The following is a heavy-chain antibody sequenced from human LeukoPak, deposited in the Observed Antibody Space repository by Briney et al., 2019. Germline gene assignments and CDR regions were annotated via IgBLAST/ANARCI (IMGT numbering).Heavy chain of an antibody. J-gene: IGHJ6*04. CDR2: VNSDGSST. Sequence: GGSLRLSCAASGFTFSTYWTHWVRQAPGKGLVWVSRVNSDGSSTTYADSVKGRFTISRDNAKNTLYLQMNSLRAEDTAVYYCAELGITMIGGVWGKGTTVTISS. V-gene: IGHV3-74*01. CDR3: AELGITMIGGV. CDR1: GFTFSTYW. D-gene: IGHD3-10*02.